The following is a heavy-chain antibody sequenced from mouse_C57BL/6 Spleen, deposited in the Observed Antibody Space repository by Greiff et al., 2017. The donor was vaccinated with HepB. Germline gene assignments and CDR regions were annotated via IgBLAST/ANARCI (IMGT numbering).Heavy chain of an antibody. V-gene: IGHV1-66*01. CDR1: GYSFTSYY. Sequence: QVQLQQSGPELVKPGASVKISCKASGYSFTSYYIHWVKQRPGQGLEWIGWIYPGSGNTKYNEKFKGKATLTADTSSSTAYMQLSSLTSEDSAVYYCARATVPLYYFDYWGQGTTLTVSS. J-gene: IGHJ2*01. CDR2: IYPGSGNT. CDR3: ARATVPLYYFDY. D-gene: IGHD1-1*01.